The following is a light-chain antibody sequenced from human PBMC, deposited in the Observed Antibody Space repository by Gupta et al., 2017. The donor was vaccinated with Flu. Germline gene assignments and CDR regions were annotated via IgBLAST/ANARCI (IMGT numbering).Light chain of an antibody. CDR1: NIGSKS. CDR2: DDS. J-gene: IGLJ1*01. CDR3: QVWDGSSDRYV. Sequence: GKTAIIPCGGDNIGSKSVHWYQQKPGQAPVLVVYDDSDRPSGIPERFSGSNSGNTATLTISSVEAGDEADYYCQVWDGSSDRYVFGTGTKATVL. V-gene: IGLV3-21*03.